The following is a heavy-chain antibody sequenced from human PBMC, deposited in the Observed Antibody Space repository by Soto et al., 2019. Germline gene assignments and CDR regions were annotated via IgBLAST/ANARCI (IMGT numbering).Heavy chain of an antibody. CDR3: ARELHGGSYGMDV. V-gene: IGHV3-13*01. J-gene: IGHJ6*02. CDR2: ITTTSDT. Sequence: EVQLVESGGGLVQPGGSLRLSCAASGFIFSNYDMRWVRHVTGKGLEWVSGITTTSDTCYPGSVKGRFTISREKSKNSLYLQMNSLSAGDTAVYYCARELHGGSYGMDVWGQGTTVTVSS. CDR1: GFIFSNYD.